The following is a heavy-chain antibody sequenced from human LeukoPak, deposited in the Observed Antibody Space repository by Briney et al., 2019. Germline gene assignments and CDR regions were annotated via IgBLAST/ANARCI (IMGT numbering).Heavy chain of an antibody. CDR3: ASTSGSYDY. V-gene: IGHV4-39*01. CDR2: IYYSGST. J-gene: IGHJ4*02. Sequence: SETLSLTCTVSGGSISSSSYYWGWIRQPPGKGLEWIGGIYYSGSTYYNPSLKSRVTISVDTSKNQFSLKLSSVTAVDTAVYYCASTSGSYDYWGQGTLVTVSS. D-gene: IGHD1-26*01. CDR1: GGSISSSSYY.